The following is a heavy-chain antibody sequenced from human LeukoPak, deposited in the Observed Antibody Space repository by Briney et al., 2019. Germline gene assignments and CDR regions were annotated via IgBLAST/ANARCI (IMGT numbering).Heavy chain of an antibody. D-gene: IGHD3-16*01. CDR1: GDSISSYY. V-gene: IGHV4-59*12. CDR3: AREETTWSVWFDY. Sequence: SETLSLTCTVSGDSISSYYWSWIRQPPGKGLEWMGYINYSGNTNYNPSLKSRVTISVDKSKNQFSLKLSSVTAADTAVYYCAREETTWSVWFDYWGQGTLVTVSS. J-gene: IGHJ4*02. CDR2: INYSGNT.